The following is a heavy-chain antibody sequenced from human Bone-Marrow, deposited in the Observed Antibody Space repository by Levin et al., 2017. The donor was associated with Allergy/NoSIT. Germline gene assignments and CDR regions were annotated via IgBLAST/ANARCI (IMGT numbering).Heavy chain of an antibody. CDR3: ARDNWYCSGGSCDPYYYYMDV. CDR1: GGSISSGGYY. Sequence: SQTLSLTCTVSGGSISSGGYYWSWIRQHPGKGLEWIGYIYYSGSTYYNPSLKSRVTISVDTSKNQFSLKLSSVTAADTAVYYCARDNWYCSGGSCDPYYYYMDVWGKGTTVTVSS. D-gene: IGHD2-15*01. J-gene: IGHJ6*03. V-gene: IGHV4-31*03. CDR2: IYYSGST.